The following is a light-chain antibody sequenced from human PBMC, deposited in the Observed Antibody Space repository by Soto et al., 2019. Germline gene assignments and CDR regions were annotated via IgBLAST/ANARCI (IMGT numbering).Light chain of an antibody. CDR2: DAS. J-gene: IGKJ2*01. CDR3: QQYNCSPYT. Sequence: DIQMTQSPSTLSASVGDRVTITCRASQSISSWLAWYQQKPGKAPKLLIYDASSLESGVPSRFSGSGSGTEYTRTISSLQPDDFATYYCQQYNCSPYTFGQGTKLEIK. V-gene: IGKV1-5*01. CDR1: QSISSW.